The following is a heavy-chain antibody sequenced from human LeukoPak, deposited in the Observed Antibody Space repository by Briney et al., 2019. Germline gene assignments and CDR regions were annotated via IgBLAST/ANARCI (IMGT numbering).Heavy chain of an antibody. V-gene: IGHV1-2*02. CDR3: ARASDYYDSSGYYDY. CDR2: INPNSGGT. CDR1: GYTFTGYY. J-gene: IGHJ4*02. Sequence: ASVKVSCKASGYTFTGYYMHWVRQAPGHGLEWMGWINPNSGGTNYAQKFQGRVTMTRDTSISTAYMELSRLRSDDTDVYYCARASDYYDSSGYYDYWGQGTLVTVSS. D-gene: IGHD3-22*01.